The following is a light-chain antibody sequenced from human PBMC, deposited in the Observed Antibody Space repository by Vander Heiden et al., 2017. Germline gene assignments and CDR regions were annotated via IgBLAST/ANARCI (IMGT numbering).Light chain of an antibody. CDR1: NIGSKS. CDR2: DDS. Sequence: SYVLTQPPSVSVPPGQTASIPCGGNNIGSKSVHWYQQRPGQAPVLVVFDDSDRPSGIPDRFSGSNSDNTAALTIWRVEAGDEADYYCQVWDGSSYHWVFGGGTKLTVL. CDR3: QVWDGSSYHWV. J-gene: IGLJ3*02. V-gene: IGLV3-21*02.